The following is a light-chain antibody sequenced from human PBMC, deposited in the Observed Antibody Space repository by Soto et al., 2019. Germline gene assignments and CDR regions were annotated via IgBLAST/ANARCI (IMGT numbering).Light chain of an antibody. Sequence: VLTQSPGTLSLSPGERATLSCRASQSVSSNLAWYQQKPGQAPRLLIYGASTRATGIPARFSGSGSGTEFTLTISSLQSEDFAVYYCQQYNNWPPLTFGQGTRLEIK. CDR3: QQYNNWPPLT. J-gene: IGKJ5*01. CDR2: GAS. V-gene: IGKV3-15*01. CDR1: QSVSSN.